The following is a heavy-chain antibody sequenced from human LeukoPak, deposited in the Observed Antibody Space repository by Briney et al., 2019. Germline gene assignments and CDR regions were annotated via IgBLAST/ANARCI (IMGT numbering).Heavy chain of an antibody. Sequence: SETLSLTCTVSGGSISSGGDSWSWIRQPPGKGLEWIGYISHTGSTYYNPSFKSRVTISVDRSKNQFSLKLNSVTAADTAVYYCARDLLGEFDPWGQGTLVTVSS. V-gene: IGHV4-30-2*01. D-gene: IGHD1-26*01. CDR3: ARDLLGEFDP. CDR2: ISHTGST. CDR1: GGSISSGGDS. J-gene: IGHJ5*02.